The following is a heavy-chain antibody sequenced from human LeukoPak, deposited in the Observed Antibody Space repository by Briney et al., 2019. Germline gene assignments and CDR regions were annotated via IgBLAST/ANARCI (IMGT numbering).Heavy chain of an antibody. CDR1: GGSISSYY. CDR3: AGPSRGTVTRVPYYYGMDV. CDR2: IYTSGST. V-gene: IGHV4-4*07. D-gene: IGHD4-17*01. J-gene: IGHJ6*02. Sequence: SETLSLTRTVSGGSISSYYWSWIRQPAGKGLEWIGRIYTSGSTNYNPSLKSRVTMSVDTSKNQFSLKLSSVTAADTAVYYCAGPSRGTVTRVPYYYGMDVWGQGTTVTVSS.